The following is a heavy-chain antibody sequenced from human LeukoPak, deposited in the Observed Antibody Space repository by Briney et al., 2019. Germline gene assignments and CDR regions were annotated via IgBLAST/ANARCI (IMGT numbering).Heavy chain of an antibody. V-gene: IGHV3-74*01. J-gene: IGHJ3*02. CDR3: ASLVVTDNWAFDI. CDR2: IYTDGTTN. Sequence: GRSLRLSCAASGFAFSSYWMHWIRQAPGKGLVWVSAIYTDGTTNRYADSVKGRFANSRDNAKNTLYLQMNSLSVEDTAVYYCASLVVTDNWAFDIWGQGTMVTVSS. CDR1: GFAFSSYW. D-gene: IGHD2-21*02.